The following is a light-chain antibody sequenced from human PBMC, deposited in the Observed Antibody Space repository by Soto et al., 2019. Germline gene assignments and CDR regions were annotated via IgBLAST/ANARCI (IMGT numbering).Light chain of an antibody. CDR3: QQRTNWPLT. J-gene: IGKJ4*01. CDR2: DVS. Sequence: EIVMTQSPATLSVSPGERATLSCWASQSVSNSLAWYQQRPGQSPRLLIYDVSTRATGIPARFGGSGSGTDFTLTISSLETEDFAVYYCQQRTNWPLTFGGGTKVDI. CDR1: QSVSNS. V-gene: IGKV3-11*01.